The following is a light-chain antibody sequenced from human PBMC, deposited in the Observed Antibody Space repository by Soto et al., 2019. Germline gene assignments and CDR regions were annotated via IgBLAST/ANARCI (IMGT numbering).Light chain of an antibody. V-gene: IGKV3-11*01. CDR2: DAS. Sequence: ERGVTQSTATLALSPGERANLSWRAIQSIGLAIAWYQHKPGQAPRLLIFDASQRATGIPARFRGSGSGTDFTLSISSLEPEDFAVYYCQQRTDRPPWTFGQGTKV. CDR1: QSIGLA. J-gene: IGKJ1*01. CDR3: QQRTDRPPWT.